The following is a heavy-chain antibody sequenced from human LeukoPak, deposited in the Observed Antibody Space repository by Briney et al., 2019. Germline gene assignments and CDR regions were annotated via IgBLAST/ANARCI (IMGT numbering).Heavy chain of an antibody. CDR1: GFIFSSYG. Sequence: GGSLRLPCAASGFIFSSYGMNWVRQAPGKGLEWVSSIGISSSYIYYADSVKGRFTISRDNAKKSLFLEMNSLRAGDSAVYYCARVGGPSYFGTSDYWGQGTLVTVSS. V-gene: IGHV3-21*01. J-gene: IGHJ4*02. D-gene: IGHD3-10*01. CDR3: ARVGGPSYFGTSDY. CDR2: IGISSSYI.